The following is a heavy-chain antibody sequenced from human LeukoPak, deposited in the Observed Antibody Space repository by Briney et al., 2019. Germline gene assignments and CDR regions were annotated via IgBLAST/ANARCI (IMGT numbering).Heavy chain of an antibody. D-gene: IGHD6-13*01. CDR1: GYTFTTYW. J-gene: IGHJ4*02. V-gene: IGHV5-51*01. CDR3: ARRLGSSSWSFDY. Sequence: GESLKISCKGSGYTFTTYWIGWVRQMSGKGLEWVGIIYPGDSETRYSPSFQGQVTISADKSISTAYLQWSSLQASDTAMYYCARRLGSSSWSFDYWGQGTLVTVSS. CDR2: IYPGDSET.